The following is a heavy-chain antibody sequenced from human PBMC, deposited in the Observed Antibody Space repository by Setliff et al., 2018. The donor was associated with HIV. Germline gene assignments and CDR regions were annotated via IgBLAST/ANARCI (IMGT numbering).Heavy chain of an antibody. CDR2: IYHGGST. D-gene: IGHD6-19*01. V-gene: IGHV4-4*02. CDR3: ALRDSSGWYNYFMDV. CDR1: GGSISSSNW. J-gene: IGHJ6*03. Sequence: PSETLSLTCAVSGGSISSSNWWSWVRQPPGKGLEWTGEIYHGGSTNYNPSLKSRVTISVDKSNNQFSLKLSSVTAADTAVYYCALRDSSGWYNYFMDVWGKGTTVTVSS.